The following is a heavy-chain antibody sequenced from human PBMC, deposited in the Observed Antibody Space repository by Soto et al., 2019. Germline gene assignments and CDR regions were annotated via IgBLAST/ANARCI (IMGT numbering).Heavy chain of an antibody. V-gene: IGHV3-74*01. CDR2: INSDGSST. Sequence: PGGSLRLSCAASGFTFSSYWMHWVRQAPGKGLVWVSRINSDGSSTSYADSVKGRFTISRDNAKNTLYLQMNSLRAEDKAVYYCERRGIRYSSGWYSEAVDYGGQGTLVTVSS. CDR1: GFTFSSYW. J-gene: IGHJ4*02. CDR3: ERRGIRYSSGWYSEAVDY. D-gene: IGHD6-19*01.